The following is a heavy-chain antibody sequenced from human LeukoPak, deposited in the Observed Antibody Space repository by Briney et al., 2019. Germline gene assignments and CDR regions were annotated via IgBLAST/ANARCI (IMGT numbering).Heavy chain of an antibody. D-gene: IGHD2-8*01. V-gene: IGHV3-23*01. CDR1: GFTFSSYA. CDR2: VTSPGVGT. CDR3: GSDPNGDYVGALGY. Sequence: GGSLRLSCVDPGFTFSSYALAWVRQAPGKGLEWVAAVTSPGVGTHYAESVKGRFTISRDNSRNTMYLQMNSLRAEDTAVYFCGSDPNGDYVGALGYWGRGTLVTVSS. J-gene: IGHJ4*01.